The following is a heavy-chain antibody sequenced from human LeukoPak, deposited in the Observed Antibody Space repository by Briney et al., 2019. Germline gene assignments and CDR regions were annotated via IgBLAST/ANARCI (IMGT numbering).Heavy chain of an antibody. V-gene: IGHV1-46*01. Sequence: ASVKVSCKASGGTFTSYYMHWVRQAPGQGLEWMGIINPSGGSTSYAQKFQGRVTMTRDTSTSTVYMELSSLRSEDTAVYFCARGYCSGNSCYYFDYWGQGTLVTVSS. CDR3: ARGYCSGNSCYYFDY. J-gene: IGHJ4*02. D-gene: IGHD2-15*01. CDR2: INPSGGST. CDR1: GGTFTSYY.